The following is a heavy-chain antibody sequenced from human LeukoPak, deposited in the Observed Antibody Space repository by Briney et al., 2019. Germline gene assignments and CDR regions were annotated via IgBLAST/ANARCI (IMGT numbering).Heavy chain of an antibody. D-gene: IGHD2-15*01. CDR2: IYYSGST. CDR3: AREVVGAELYYFDY. CDR1: GGSISSGGYY. V-gene: IGHV4-31*03. J-gene: IGHJ4*02. Sequence: SQTLSLTCTVSGGSISSGGYYWRWIRQHPGKGLEWIGYIYYSGSTYYNPSLKSRVTISVDTSKNQFSLKLSSVTAADTAVYYCAREVVGAELYYFDYWGQGTLVTVSS.